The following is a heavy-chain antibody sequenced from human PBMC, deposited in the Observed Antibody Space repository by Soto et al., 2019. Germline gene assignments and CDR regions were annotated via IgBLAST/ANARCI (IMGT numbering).Heavy chain of an antibody. CDR2: INPSGGST. CDR3: AREDSGQEFDS. D-gene: IGHD3-10*01. J-gene: IGHJ4*02. Sequence: QVQLVQSGAEVKKPGASVKVSCKASGYTFTSYYMHWVRQAPGQGLEWMGIINPSGGSTSYAQKFQGXXTXTXATSTSTVYMELSSLRSEDTAVYYCAREDSGQEFDSWGQGTLVTVSS. CDR1: GYTFTSYY. V-gene: IGHV1-46*03.